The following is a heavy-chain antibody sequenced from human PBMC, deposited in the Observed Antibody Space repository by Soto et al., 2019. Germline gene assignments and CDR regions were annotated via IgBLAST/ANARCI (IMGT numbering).Heavy chain of an antibody. V-gene: IGHV3-48*02. J-gene: IGHJ4*02. D-gene: IGHD3-9*01. CDR1: GFTFSSYS. CDR2: ISSSSSTI. CDR3: AESTDWHFDY. Sequence: GGSLRLSCAASGFTFSSYSMNWVRQAPGKGLEWVSYISSSSSTIYYADSVKGRFAISRDNAKNSLYLQMNSLRDEDTAVYYCAESTDWHFDYWGQGTLVTVSS.